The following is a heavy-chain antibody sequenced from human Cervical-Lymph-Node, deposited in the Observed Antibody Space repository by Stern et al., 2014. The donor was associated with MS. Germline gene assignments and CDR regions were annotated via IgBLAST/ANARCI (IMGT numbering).Heavy chain of an antibody. V-gene: IGHV1-2*02. Sequence: VQLEESGAEVERPGASVKVSCKASGYTFTAYFLHWVRQAPGQGLEWMGWISPKTGSATYAQKFQDSVTMTRDTSINTGYMEVSSLRSDDTAVYYCARDRGSYSDYWGQGTLVAVSS. CDR1: GYTFTAYF. CDR2: ISPKTGSA. D-gene: IGHD1-26*01. CDR3: ARDRGSYSDY. J-gene: IGHJ4*02.